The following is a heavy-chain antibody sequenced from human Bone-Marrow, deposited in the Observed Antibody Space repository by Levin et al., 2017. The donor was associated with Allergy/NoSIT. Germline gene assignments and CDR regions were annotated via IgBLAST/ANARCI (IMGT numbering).Heavy chain of an antibody. J-gene: IGHJ4*02. CDR1: GFTFSSYA. CDR3: AKVLLPDQQQLVDLYFDY. CDR2: ISGSGGST. V-gene: IGHV3-23*01. Sequence: SCAASGFTFSSYAMSWVRQAPGKGLEWVSAISGSGGSTYYADSVKGRFTISRDNSKNTLYLQMNSLRAEDTAVYYCAKVLLPDQQQLVDLYFDYWGQGTLVTVSS. D-gene: IGHD6-13*01.